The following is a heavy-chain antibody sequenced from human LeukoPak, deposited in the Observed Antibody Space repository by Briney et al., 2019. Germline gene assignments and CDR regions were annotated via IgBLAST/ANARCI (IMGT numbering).Heavy chain of an antibody. Sequence: KSSETLSLTCTVSGGSISSYYWSWIRQPPGKGLEWIGYIYYSGSTNYNPSLKSRVTISVDTSENQFSLKLSSVTAADTAVYYCARSVYSSGWPYFDYWGQGTLVTVSS. V-gene: IGHV4-59*01. CDR2: IYYSGST. CDR3: ARSVYSSGWPYFDY. CDR1: GGSISSYY. J-gene: IGHJ4*02. D-gene: IGHD6-19*01.